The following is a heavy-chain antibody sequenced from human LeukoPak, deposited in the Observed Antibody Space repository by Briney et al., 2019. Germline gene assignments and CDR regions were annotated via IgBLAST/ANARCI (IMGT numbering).Heavy chain of an antibody. CDR1: GFTFSSYA. J-gene: IGHJ4*02. Sequence: QAGGSLRLSCAASGFTFSSYAMHWVRQAPGKGLEWVAVISYDGSNNYYADSVKGRFTISRDNSKNTLYLQMNSLRAEDTAVYYCARGKGEYFDYWGQGTLVTVSS. D-gene: IGHD3-16*01. V-gene: IGHV3-30*04. CDR2: ISYDGSNN. CDR3: ARGKGEYFDY.